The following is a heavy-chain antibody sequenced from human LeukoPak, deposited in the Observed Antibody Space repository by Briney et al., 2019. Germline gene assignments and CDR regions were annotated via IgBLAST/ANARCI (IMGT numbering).Heavy chain of an antibody. V-gene: IGHV3-66*01. CDR2: IYSGGST. CDR3: ARDSRRILPSD. CDR1: GFAVSSNY. D-gene: IGHD2-15*01. Sequence: GGSLRLSCAASGFAVSSNYMSWVRQAPGKGLEWVSVIYSGGSTYYADSVKGRFTISRDNSKNTLYLQMNSLRAEDTAVYYCARDSRRILPSDWGQGTLVTVSS. J-gene: IGHJ4*02.